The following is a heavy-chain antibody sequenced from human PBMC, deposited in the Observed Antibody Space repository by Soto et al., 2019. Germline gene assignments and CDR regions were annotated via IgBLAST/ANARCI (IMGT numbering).Heavy chain of an antibody. D-gene: IGHD3-3*01. CDR2: ISGSGGST. CDR3: AKTPGYDFRPAYYFDY. CDR1: GFTFSSYA. V-gene: IGHV3-23*01. J-gene: IGHJ4*02. Sequence: GGSLRLSCAASGFTFSSYAMSWVRQAPGKGLEWVSAISGSGGSTYYADSVKGRFTISRDNSKNTLYLQMNSLRAEDTAVYYCAKTPGYDFRPAYYFDYWGQGTLVTAPQ.